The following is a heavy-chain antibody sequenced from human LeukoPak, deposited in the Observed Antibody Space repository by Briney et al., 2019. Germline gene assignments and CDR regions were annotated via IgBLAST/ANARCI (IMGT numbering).Heavy chain of an antibody. V-gene: IGHV3-48*01. D-gene: IGHD5-12*01. CDR3: ARGPSGYHTT. CDR2: ISSGSSTI. Sequence: TGGSLRLSCAASGFTFDDYGMSWVRQAPGKGLEWVSYISSGSSTIYYADSVKGRFTISRDNSKNTLYLQMNSLRAEDTAVYYCARGPSGYHTTGGQGTLVTVSS. CDR1: GFTFDDYG. J-gene: IGHJ4*02.